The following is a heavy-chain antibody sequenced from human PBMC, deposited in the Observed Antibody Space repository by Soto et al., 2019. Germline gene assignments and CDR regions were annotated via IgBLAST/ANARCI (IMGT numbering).Heavy chain of an antibody. J-gene: IGHJ6*02. D-gene: IGHD3-10*01. CDR1: GYTFTGYY. V-gene: IGHV1-2*04. Sequence: ASVKVSCKASGYTFTGYYMHWVRQAPGQGLEWMGWINPNSGGTNYAQKFQGWVTMTRDTSISTAYMELSRLRSDDTAVYYCARVLIGEWLEANYYYYYGMDVWGQGTTVTVSS. CDR3: ARVLIGEWLEANYYYYYGMDV. CDR2: INPNSGGT.